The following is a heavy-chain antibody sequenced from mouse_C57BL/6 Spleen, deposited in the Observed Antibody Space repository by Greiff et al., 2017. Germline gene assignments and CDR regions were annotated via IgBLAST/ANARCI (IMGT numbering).Heavy chain of an antibody. CDR1: GYTFTDYY. D-gene: IGHD4-1*01. V-gene: IGHV1-26*01. CDR3: ARGLGGWYFDV. Sequence: VQLQQSGPELVKPGASVKISCKASGYTFTDYYMNWVKQSHGKSLEWIGDINPNNGGTSYNQKFKGKATLTVDKSSSTAYMELRSLTSEDSAVYYCARGLGGWYFDVWGTGTTVTVSS. CDR2: INPNNGGT. J-gene: IGHJ1*03.